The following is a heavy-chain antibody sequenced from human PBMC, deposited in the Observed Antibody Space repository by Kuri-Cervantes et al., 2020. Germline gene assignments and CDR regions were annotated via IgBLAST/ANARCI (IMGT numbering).Heavy chain of an antibody. CDR1: GFTFSSYA. Sequence: GESLKISCAASGFTFSSYAMHWVRQAPGKGLEWVAVISYDGSNKYYADSVKGQFTISRDNSKNTLYLQMNSLRAEDTAVYYCARAGFTDCFDYWGQGTLVTFSS. V-gene: IGHV3-30-3*01. CDR3: ARAGFTDCFDY. D-gene: IGHD3-9*01. J-gene: IGHJ4*02. CDR2: ISYDGSNK.